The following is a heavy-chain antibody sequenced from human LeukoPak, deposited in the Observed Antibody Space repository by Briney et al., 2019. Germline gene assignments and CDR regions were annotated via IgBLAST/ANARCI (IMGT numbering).Heavy chain of an antibody. CDR3: ARVMGRYCSSTRCYVYY. V-gene: IGHV3-48*01. CDR1: GFTFSSYS. Sequence: PGGSLRVSCVASGFTFSSYSMNWVRQAPGKGLEWVSYISSSSSDIYYADSVKGRFTISRDNAKNSLYLQMNSRRAEDTAVYYCARVMGRYCSSTRCYVYYWGQGTLVTVSS. J-gene: IGHJ4*02. D-gene: IGHD2-2*01. CDR2: ISSSSSDI.